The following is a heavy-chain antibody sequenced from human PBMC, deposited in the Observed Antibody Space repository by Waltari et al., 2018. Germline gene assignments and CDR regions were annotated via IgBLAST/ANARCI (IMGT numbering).Heavy chain of an antibody. J-gene: IGHJ3*02. D-gene: IGHD2-15*01. CDR1: GFTFGDYA. Sequence: EVQLVESGGGLVQPGRSLRLSCTASGFTFGDYAMSWVRQAPGKGLEWVGFIRSKAYGGTTEYAASVKGRFTISRDDSKSIAYLQMNSLKTEDTAVYYCTRRLGYCSGGSCRSAFDIWGQGTMVTVSS. V-gene: IGHV3-49*04. CDR3: TRRLGYCSGGSCRSAFDI. CDR2: IRSKAYGGTT.